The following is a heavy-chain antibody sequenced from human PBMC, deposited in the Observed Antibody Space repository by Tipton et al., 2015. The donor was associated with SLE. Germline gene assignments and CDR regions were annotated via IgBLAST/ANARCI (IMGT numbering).Heavy chain of an antibody. V-gene: IGHV1-18*01. CDR3: STVVTTGLYWYFDL. CDR1: GYTYTNYG. J-gene: IGHJ2*01. D-gene: IGHD4-11*01. Sequence: QLVQSGAEVKKPGASVKVSCKTSGYTYTNYGIDWVRQAPGQGLQWMGWVSPYKGNTNYAQKVQGRVTMTTDTSTSTAYMELRSLRSDDSAVYYCSTVVTTGLYWYFDLWGRGTLFTVSS. CDR2: VSPYKGNT.